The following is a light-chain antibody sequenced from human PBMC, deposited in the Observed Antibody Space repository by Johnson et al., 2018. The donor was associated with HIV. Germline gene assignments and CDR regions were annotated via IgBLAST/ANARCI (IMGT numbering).Light chain of an antibody. CDR3: GTWDTSLSAGGV. CDR2: KNN. Sequence: QSVLTQPPSVSAAPGQKVTISCSGSSSTIGNNYVSWYQVLPGTAPKLLIYKNNERPSGIPDRFSGSKSGTSTTLGITGLQTGDEADYYCGTWDTSLSAGGVFGTGTKVTVL. J-gene: IGLJ1*01. CDR1: SSTIGNNY. V-gene: IGLV1-51*02.